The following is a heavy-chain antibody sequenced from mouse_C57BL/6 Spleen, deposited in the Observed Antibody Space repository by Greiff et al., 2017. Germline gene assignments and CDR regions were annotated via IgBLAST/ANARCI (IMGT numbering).Heavy chain of an antibody. V-gene: IGHV1-82*01. CDR2: IYPGDGDT. J-gene: IGHJ3*01. D-gene: IGHD2-3*01. Sequence: VQGVESGPELVKPGASVKISCKASGYAFSSSWMNWVKQRPGKGLEWIGRIYPGDGDTNYNGKFKGKATLTADKSSSTAYMQLSSLTSEDSAVYFCANYDGYYRDWFAYWGQGTLVTVSA. CDR3: ANYDGYYRDWFAY. CDR1: GYAFSSSW.